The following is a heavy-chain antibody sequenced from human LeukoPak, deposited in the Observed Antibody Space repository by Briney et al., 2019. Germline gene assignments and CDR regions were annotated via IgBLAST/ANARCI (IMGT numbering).Heavy chain of an antibody. V-gene: IGHV3-23*01. CDR1: GFTFSSQA. CDR3: AKLIAVADTDDY. Sequence: PGGSLRLSCAASGFTFSSQAMSWVRQAPGKGLDWVSYISGSSDSTYYADSVKGRFTISRDNSKNTLYLHMNSLRAEDTAVYYCAKLIAVADTDDYWGQGTLVTVSS. J-gene: IGHJ4*02. CDR2: ISGSSDST. D-gene: IGHD6-19*01.